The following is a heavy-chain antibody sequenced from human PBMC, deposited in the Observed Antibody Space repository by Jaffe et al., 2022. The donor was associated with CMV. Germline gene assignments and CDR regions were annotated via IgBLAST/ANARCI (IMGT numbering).Heavy chain of an antibody. CDR3: AKLTNSFFFEY. CDR1: GFTFSSYV. J-gene: IGHJ4*02. Sequence: EVQLLESGGGLVQPGGSLRLSCAASGFTFSSYVMSWVRQAPGKGLEWVSVISGSSGSTYYADSVKGRFTISRDNAKNTLYLQMNSLRAEDTAVYHCAKLTNSFFFEYWGQGALVTVSS. CDR2: ISGSSGST. D-gene: IGHD3-9*01. V-gene: IGHV3-23*01.